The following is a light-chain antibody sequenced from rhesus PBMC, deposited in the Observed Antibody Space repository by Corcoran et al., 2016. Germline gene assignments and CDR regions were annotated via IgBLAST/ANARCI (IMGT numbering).Light chain of an antibody. J-gene: IGLJ6*01. CDR2: EVS. CDR1: SSDIGGYHF. V-gene: IGLV2-32*02. CDR3: SAYAGSDTCV. Sequence: QAALTQPRSVSWSPGQSVTLSCTGTSSDIGGYHFVSWYQQHPGTAPKLMIYEVSQRPSGVSGRFSGSKSGNTASLTIAGLQAEDETHYYCSAYAGSDTCVFGSGTKLTVL.